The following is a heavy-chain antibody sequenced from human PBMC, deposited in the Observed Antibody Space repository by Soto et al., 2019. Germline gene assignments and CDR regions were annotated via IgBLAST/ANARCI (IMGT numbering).Heavy chain of an antibody. J-gene: IGHJ4*02. CDR3: ARHDYGGYYFDY. Sequence: PSETLSLTCAVSGGSISSGGYSWSWIRQPPGKGLEWIGYIYHSGSTYYNPSLKSRVTISVDTSKNQFSLKLSSVTATDTAVYYCARHDYGGYYFDYWGQRTPVTVSS. V-gene: IGHV4-30-2*03. CDR2: IYHSGST. CDR1: GGSISSGGYS. D-gene: IGHD4-17*01.